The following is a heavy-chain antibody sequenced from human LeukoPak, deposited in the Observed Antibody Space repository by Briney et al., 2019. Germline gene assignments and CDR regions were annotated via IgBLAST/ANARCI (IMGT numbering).Heavy chain of an antibody. CDR2: ISSDGSGT. CDR3: ARANHPTYYVSSGYYQDY. D-gene: IGHD3-22*01. Sequence: GGSLRLSCAVSGFTFSSYWMHWVRQAPGKGLVWVSRISSDGSGTSYADSVKGRFTISRDNAKNTLYLQMNSLRAEDTGVYYCARANHPTYYVSSGYYQDYWGQGTLVTVSS. CDR1: GFTFSSYW. J-gene: IGHJ4*02. V-gene: IGHV3-74*01.